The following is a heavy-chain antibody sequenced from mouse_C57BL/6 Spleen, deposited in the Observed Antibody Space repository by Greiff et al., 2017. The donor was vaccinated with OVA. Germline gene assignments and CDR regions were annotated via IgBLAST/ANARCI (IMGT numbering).Heavy chain of an antibody. Sequence: EVKVEESGGGLVKPGGSLKLSCAASGFTFSDYGMHWVRQAPEKGLEWVAYISSGSSTIYYADTVKGRFTISRDNAKNTLFLQMTSLRSEDTAMYYCARRHLYFDYWGQGTTLTVSS. V-gene: IGHV5-17*01. D-gene: IGHD3-1*01. CDR1: GFTFSDYG. CDR3: ARRHLYFDY. J-gene: IGHJ2*01. CDR2: ISSGSSTI.